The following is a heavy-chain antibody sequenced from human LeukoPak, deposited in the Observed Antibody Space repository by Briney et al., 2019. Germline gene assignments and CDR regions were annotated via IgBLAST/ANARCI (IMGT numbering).Heavy chain of an antibody. CDR3: ARERRVYDSSGYYGY. J-gene: IGHJ4*02. CDR2: ISYDGSNK. CDR1: GFTFSSYA. Sequence: GGSLRLSCAASGFTFSSYAMHWVRQAPGKGLEWVADISYDGSNKYYADSVKGRFTISRDNSKNTLYLQMNSLRAEDTAVYYCARERRVYDSSGYYGYWGQGTLVTVSS. D-gene: IGHD3-22*01. V-gene: IGHV3-30*04.